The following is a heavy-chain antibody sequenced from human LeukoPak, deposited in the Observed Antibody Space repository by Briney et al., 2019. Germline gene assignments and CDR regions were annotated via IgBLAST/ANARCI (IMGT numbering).Heavy chain of an antibody. V-gene: IGHV4-38-2*02. Sequence: HSEPLSLTCSGSNYSISNSLYWGWLRQPPGKGLEWSGSIYRSGSTFYNPSLKSRVTISLDTSKNQFSQKLSSVTAADTAVYFCARGTYGYYMDVWGKGTTVTVSS. J-gene: IGHJ6*03. D-gene: IGHD4-17*01. CDR1: NYSISNSLY. CDR2: IYRSGST. CDR3: ARGTYGYYMDV.